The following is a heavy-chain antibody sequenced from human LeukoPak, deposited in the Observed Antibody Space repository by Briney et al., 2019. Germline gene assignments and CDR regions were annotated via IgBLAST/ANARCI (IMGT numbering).Heavy chain of an antibody. D-gene: IGHD6-13*01. CDR2: IYYSGST. J-gene: IGHJ5*02. CDR1: GGSISSDY. V-gene: IGHV4-59*12. CDR3: ARLEQQLVGDWFDP. Sequence: SETLSLTCTVSGGSISSDYWNWIRQPPRKGLEWIGYIYYSGSTTYNPSLKGRATISVDTSKKQFSLKLSSVTAADTAVYYCARLEQQLVGDWFDPWGQGTLVTVSS.